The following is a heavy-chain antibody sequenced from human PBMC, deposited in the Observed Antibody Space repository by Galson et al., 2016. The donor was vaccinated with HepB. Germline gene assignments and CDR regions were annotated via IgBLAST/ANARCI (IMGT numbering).Heavy chain of an antibody. CDR1: GFTFSSYW. J-gene: IGHJ4*02. V-gene: IGHV3-7*03. CDR2: IKEDGSVK. Sequence: SLRLSCAASGFTFSSYWMTWVRQAPGKGLEWVANIKEDGSVKYHVDSVQGRFTIPRDNAKNSLYLQMNSLRAEDTAVYYCAREPRAGAYYFDYWGQGTLVTVSS. D-gene: IGHD2-21*01. CDR3: AREPRAGAYYFDY.